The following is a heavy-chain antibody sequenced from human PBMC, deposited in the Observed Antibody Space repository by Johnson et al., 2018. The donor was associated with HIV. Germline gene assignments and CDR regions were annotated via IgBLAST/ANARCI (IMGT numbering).Heavy chain of an antibody. V-gene: IGHV3-11*04. CDR2: ISSSGSTI. D-gene: IGHD3-22*01. Sequence: QVQLVESGGGLVKPGGSLRLSCAASGFTFSDYYMSWIRQAPEKGLEWVSYISSSGSTIYYADSVKGRFTISRDNAKNSLYLQMNSLRAEDTPVYYCARDWVQSPDYYDPVFFDIWGQGTMVTVSS. CDR3: ARDWVQSPDYYDPVFFDI. CDR1: GFTFSDYY. J-gene: IGHJ3*02.